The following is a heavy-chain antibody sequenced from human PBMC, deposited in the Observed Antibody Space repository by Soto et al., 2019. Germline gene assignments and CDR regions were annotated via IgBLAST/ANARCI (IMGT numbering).Heavy chain of an antibody. J-gene: IGHJ4*02. V-gene: IGHV1-24*01. D-gene: IGHD3-3*01. Sequence: GASVKVSCKVSGYTLTELSMHWVRQAPGKGLEWMGGFDPEDGETIYAQKFQGRVTMTEDTSTDTAYMELSSLRSEDTAVYYCATSGFLEWLSPNFDYWGQGTLVTVSS. CDR2: FDPEDGET. CDR3: ATSGFLEWLSPNFDY. CDR1: GYTLTELS.